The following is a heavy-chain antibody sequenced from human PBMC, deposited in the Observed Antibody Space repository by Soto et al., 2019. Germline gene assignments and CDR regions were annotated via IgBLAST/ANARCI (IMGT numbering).Heavy chain of an antibody. D-gene: IGHD6-19*01. Sequence: QVQLVESGGGVVQPGRSLRLSCAASGFTFSSYGMHWVRQAPGKGLEWVAVISYDGSNKYYADSVKGRFTISRDNSKNTLYLQMNSLRAEDTAVYYCAKDNACIAVAGLDYWGQGTLVTVSS. CDR3: AKDNACIAVAGLDY. CDR1: GFTFSSYG. J-gene: IGHJ4*02. CDR2: ISYDGSNK. V-gene: IGHV3-30*18.